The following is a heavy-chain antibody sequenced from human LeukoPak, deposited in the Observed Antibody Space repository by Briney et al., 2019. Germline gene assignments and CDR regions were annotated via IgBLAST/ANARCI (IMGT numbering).Heavy chain of an antibody. V-gene: IGHV1-3*01. J-gene: IGHJ4*02. CDR1: GYTFTSYA. CDR3: ARDLGIAVADY. D-gene: IGHD6-19*01. Sequence: ASVKVSCKASGYTFTSYAMHWVRQAPGQRLEWMGWINAGNGNTKYSQKFQSRVTITRDTSASTAYMELSSLRSEDTAVYYCARDLGIAVADYWGRGTLVTVSS. CDR2: INAGNGNT.